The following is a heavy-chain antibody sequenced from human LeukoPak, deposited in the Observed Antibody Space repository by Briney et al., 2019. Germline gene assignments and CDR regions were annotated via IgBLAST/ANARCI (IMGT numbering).Heavy chain of an antibody. Sequence: SQTLSLTCTVSGGSISSGGYYWSWVRPHPGKGLDWIGCIYYSGSTYYNPSLTSRVTISVDTSKNQFSLKLSSVTAADTAVYYCARANGLLWFGVIDYWGQGTLVTVSS. V-gene: IGHV4-31*03. CDR2: IYYSGST. CDR3: ARANGLLWFGVIDY. CDR1: GGSISSGGYY. D-gene: IGHD3-10*01. J-gene: IGHJ4*02.